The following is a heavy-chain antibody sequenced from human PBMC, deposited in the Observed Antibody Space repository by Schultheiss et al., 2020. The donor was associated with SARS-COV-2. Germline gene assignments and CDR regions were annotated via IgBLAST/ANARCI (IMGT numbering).Heavy chain of an antibody. CDR2: ISANGGST. J-gene: IGHJ3*02. CDR1: GLTINTYV. D-gene: IGHD2/OR15-2a*01. V-gene: IGHV3-23*01. CDR3: AKLGTFREDPFDI. Sequence: GGSLRLSCAASGLTINTYVMTWVRLAPGKGLEWVSAISANGGSTYYKDSVKGRFTISSDKYKNTLYLEMNSLRYEDTAVYYCAKLGTFREDPFDIWGQGTMVTVSS.